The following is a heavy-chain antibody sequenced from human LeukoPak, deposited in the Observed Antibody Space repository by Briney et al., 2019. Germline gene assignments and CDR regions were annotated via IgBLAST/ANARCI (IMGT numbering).Heavy chain of an antibody. J-gene: IGHJ4*02. CDR1: GGSISSYY. V-gene: IGHV4-59*08. CDR3: ARHDYYGSGRFDY. CDR2: IYYSGST. Sequence: SETLSLTCTVSGGSISSYYWSWIRQPPGEGLEWIGYIYYSGSTNYNPSLKSRVTISVDTSKNQFSLKLSSVTAADTAVYYCARHDYYGSGRFDYWGQGTLVTVSS. D-gene: IGHD3-10*01.